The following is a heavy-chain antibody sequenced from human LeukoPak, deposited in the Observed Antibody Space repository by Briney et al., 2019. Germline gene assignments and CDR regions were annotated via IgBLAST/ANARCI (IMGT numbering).Heavy chain of an antibody. CDR1: GFTFSSYA. CDR2: ISGSGGST. CDR3: AKAGQAGRYFDY. V-gene: IGHV3-23*01. Sequence: GGTLRLSCAASGFTFSSYAMSWVRQAPGKGLEWVSAISGSGGSTYYADSVKGRFTISRDNSKNTLYLQMNSLRAEDTAVYYCAKAGQAGRYFDYWGQGTLVTVSS. J-gene: IGHJ4*02.